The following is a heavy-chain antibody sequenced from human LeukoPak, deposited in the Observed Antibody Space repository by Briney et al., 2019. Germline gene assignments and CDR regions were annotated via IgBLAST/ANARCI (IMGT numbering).Heavy chain of an antibody. CDR1: GGTFSSYA. J-gene: IGHJ4*02. D-gene: IGHD3-22*01. V-gene: IGHV1-69*13. CDR2: IVPISGTP. Sequence: ASVKVSCKASGGTFSSYAISWVRQAPGQGLEWMGGIVPISGTPNYAQKFQGRVTITADESTSTAYMELRSLRSDDTAVYYCAREQYYYDNSGYYDFWGQGTQVTVSS. CDR3: AREQYYYDNSGYYDF.